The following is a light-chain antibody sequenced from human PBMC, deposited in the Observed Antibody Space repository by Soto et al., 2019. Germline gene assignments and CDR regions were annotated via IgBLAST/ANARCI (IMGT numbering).Light chain of an antibody. V-gene: IGKV1D-12*01. CDR2: AAS. J-gene: IGKJ5*01. CDR1: QGVGTW. Sequence: DIQMTQPPSAVSASVGDRFAVTCRASQGVGTWLAWYQQKPGKAPNLLIYAASSLQTGVPSRFSGSGSGTDFSLTISSLQPEDSATYYCQQANSFPITFGQGTRLEIK. CDR3: QQANSFPIT.